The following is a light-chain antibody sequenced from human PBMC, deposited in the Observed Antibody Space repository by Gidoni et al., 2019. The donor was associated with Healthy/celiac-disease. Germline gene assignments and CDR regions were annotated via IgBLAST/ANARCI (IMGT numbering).Light chain of an antibody. CDR3: QQYGSSPLWT. Sequence: EIVLTQSPGTLSLSPVERATLSCRASQRVSSSYLAWYQQKPGQAPRLLIYGASSRATGIPDRFSGSGSGTDFTLTISRLEPEDFAVYYCQQYGSSPLWTFGQGTKVEIK. CDR1: QRVSSSY. J-gene: IGKJ1*01. V-gene: IGKV3-20*01. CDR2: GAS.